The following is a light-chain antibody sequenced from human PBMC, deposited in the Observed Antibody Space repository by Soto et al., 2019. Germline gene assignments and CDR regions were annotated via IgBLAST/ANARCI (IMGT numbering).Light chain of an antibody. Sequence: SHMTRXXSSRSASLGDSVTIXCRASLPISNYLAWYQQKPGKIPNLLIYAASTLQAGVPSRFSGGGSGTEFTLTISSLQSEDFAVYYCQQYNNWPITFGQGTRLEI. V-gene: IGKV1-27*01. CDR2: AAS. CDR3: QQYNNWPIT. CDR1: LPISNY. J-gene: IGKJ5*01.